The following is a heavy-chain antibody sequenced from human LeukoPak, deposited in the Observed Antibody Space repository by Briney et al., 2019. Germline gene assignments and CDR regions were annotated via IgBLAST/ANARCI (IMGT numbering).Heavy chain of an antibody. V-gene: IGHV4-34*01. D-gene: IGHD3-16*01. CDR3: ARTCNQGDKPVFIAPPYYFDY. J-gene: IGHJ4*02. Sequence: SSETLSLTCAVYGGSFSGYYWSWIRQPPGKGLEWIGEINHSGSTDYNPSLKSRVTISVDTSKNQFSLKLSSVTAADTAVYYCARTCNQGDKPVFIAPPYYFDYWGQGTLVTVSS. CDR1: GGSFSGYY. CDR2: INHSGST.